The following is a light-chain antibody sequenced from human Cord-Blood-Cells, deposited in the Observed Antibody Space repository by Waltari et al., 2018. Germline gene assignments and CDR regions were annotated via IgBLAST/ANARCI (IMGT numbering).Light chain of an antibody. CDR3: CSYAGSSTWV. V-gene: IGLV2-23*01. J-gene: IGLJ3*02. Sequence: QSALTQPASASGSPGQSITISCTGTSSDVGSYNLVSWYQQHPAKAPNLMIYEGSKRPSGVSNRFSGSKSGNTASLTISGLQAEDEADYYCCSYAGSSTWVFGGGTKLTVL. CDR2: EGS. CDR1: SSDVGSYNL.